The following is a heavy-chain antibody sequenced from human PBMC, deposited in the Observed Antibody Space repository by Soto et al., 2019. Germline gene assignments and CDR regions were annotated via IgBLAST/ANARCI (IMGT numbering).Heavy chain of an antibody. CDR3: AKPTVAGSNDLDY. CDR1: GFTFSSYG. CDR2: TSYDESSK. V-gene: IGHV3-30*18. D-gene: IGHD6-19*01. J-gene: IGHJ4*02. Sequence: QVQLVESGGGVVQPGRSLRLSCAASGFTFSSYGMHWVRQAPGKGLGWVAVTSYDESSKYYADSVKGRFTISRHNSKNTVYLQMNSLRIEDTAVYYCAKPTVAGSNDLDYWGQGTLFTVSS.